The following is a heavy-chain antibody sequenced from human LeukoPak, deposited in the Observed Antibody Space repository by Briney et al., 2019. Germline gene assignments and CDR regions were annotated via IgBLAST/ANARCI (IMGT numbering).Heavy chain of an antibody. CDR2: ISAYNGNT. V-gene: IGHV1-18*01. D-gene: IGHD2-2*02. CDR1: GYTFTSYG. CDR3: ARDRGYCSSTSCYTSGWFDP. J-gene: IGHJ5*02. Sequence: ASVKVSCKASGYTFTSYGISWVRQAPGQGLEWMGWISAYNGNTNYAQKLQGRVTMTTDTSTSTAYMELRSLRSEDTAVYYCARDRGYCSSTSCYTSGWFDPWGQGTLVTVSS.